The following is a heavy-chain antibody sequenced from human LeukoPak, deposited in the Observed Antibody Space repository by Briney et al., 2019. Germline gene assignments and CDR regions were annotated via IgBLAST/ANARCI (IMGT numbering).Heavy chain of an antibody. CDR1: GVTLSNYA. J-gene: IGHJ2*01. CDR2: ISSSGSGGNT. Sequence: GGSLRLSCVASGVTLSNYAMSWARQAPGKGLKWVSGISSSGSGGNTYYADSVKGRFTISRDSSRNTLFLHMNTLGAEDTAIYYCAKDRTVGASYWYFDLWGRGTLVTVSS. V-gene: IGHV3-23*01. D-gene: IGHD1-26*01. CDR3: AKDRTVGASYWYFDL.